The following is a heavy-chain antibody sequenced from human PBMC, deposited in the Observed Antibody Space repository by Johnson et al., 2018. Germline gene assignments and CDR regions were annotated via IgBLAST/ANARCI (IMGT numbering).Heavy chain of an antibody. Sequence: QVQLQESGGGVVQPGRSLRLSCVVPGFTFTNYGLHWVRQAPGKGLEWVAVISKDGSNKYYADSVKGRFTISRDNSKNTLYLQVNSLRAEDTAVYYCARDLVVYYYGSGNYYDMDVWGQGTTVTVSS. CDR1: GFTFTNYG. D-gene: IGHD3-10*01. J-gene: IGHJ6*02. V-gene: IGHV3-30*03. CDR3: ARDLVVYYYGSGNYYDMDV. CDR2: ISKDGSNK.